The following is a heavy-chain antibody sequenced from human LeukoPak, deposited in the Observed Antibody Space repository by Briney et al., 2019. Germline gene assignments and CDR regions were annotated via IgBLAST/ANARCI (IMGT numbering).Heavy chain of an antibody. CDR2: IYYSGST. CDR1: GGSISSYY. Sequence: SETLSLTCTVSGGSISSYYWSWIRQPPGKGLEWIEYIYYSGSTNYNPSLKSRVTISVDTSKNQFSLKLSSVTAADTAVYYCARAAGKLRGYFDYWGQGTLVTVSS. D-gene: IGHD4-17*01. J-gene: IGHJ4*02. CDR3: ARAAGKLRGYFDY. V-gene: IGHV4-59*01.